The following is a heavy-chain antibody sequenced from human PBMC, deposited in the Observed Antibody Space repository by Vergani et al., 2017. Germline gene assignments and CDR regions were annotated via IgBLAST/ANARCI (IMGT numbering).Heavy chain of an antibody. D-gene: IGHD5-18*01. CDR1: GYSISSGYY. V-gene: IGHV4-38-2*01. CDR3: ARQDRGYSYGYGDY. Sequence: QVQLQESGPGLVKPSETLSLTCAVSGYSISSGYYWGWIRQPPGEGLEWIGSIYHSGSTYYNPSLKSRVTISVDTSKNQFSLKLSSVTAADTAVYYGARQDRGYSYGYGDYWGQGTLVTVSS. J-gene: IGHJ4*02. CDR2: IYHSGST.